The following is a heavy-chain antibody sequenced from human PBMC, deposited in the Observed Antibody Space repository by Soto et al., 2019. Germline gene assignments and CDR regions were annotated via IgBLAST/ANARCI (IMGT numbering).Heavy chain of an antibody. D-gene: IGHD2-15*01. CDR3: ARDLGYCSGGSCYSAPPDLDYGMDV. CDR2: IYYSGST. Sequence: SETLSLTCTVSGGSISSGDYYWSWIRQPPGKGLEWIGYIYYSGSTYYNPSLKSRVTISVDTSKNQFSLKLSSVTAADTALYYCARDLGYCSGGSCYSAPPDLDYGMDVWGQGTTVTVSS. J-gene: IGHJ6*02. V-gene: IGHV4-30-4*01. CDR1: GGSISSGDYY.